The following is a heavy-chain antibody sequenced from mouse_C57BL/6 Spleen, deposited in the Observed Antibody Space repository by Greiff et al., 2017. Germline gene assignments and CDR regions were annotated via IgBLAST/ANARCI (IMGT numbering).Heavy chain of an antibody. D-gene: IGHD2-4*01. CDR3: ARSGGAFYDDVRDFDV. Sequence: EVQLQQSGPELVKPGASVKIPCKASGYTFTDYNMDWVKQSHGKSLEWIGDINPNNGGTIYNQKFKGKATLTVDKSSSTAYMELRSLTSEDTAVYYCARSGGAFYDDVRDFDVWGTGTTVTVSS. CDR1: GYTFTDYN. J-gene: IGHJ1*03. CDR2: INPNNGGT. V-gene: IGHV1-18*01.